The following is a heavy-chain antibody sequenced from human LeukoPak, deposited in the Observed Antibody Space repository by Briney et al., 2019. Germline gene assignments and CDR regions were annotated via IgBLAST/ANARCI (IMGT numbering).Heavy chain of an antibody. Sequence: EASVKVSCKASGGTFSNYAISWVRQAPGQGLERMGGIIPIFGTANYAQKFRGRVTITADKSTRTAYMELRSLRSDDTAVYYCARDIRYDSSGYYYYWFDSWGQGTLVTVSS. CDR2: IIPIFGTA. D-gene: IGHD3-22*01. V-gene: IGHV1-69*06. J-gene: IGHJ5*01. CDR1: GGTFSNYA. CDR3: ARDIRYDSSGYYYYWFDS.